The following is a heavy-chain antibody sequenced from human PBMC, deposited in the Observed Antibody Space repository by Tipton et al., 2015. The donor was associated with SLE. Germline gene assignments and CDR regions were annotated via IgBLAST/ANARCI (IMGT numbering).Heavy chain of an antibody. Sequence: SLRLSCAASGFTFSSYGMHWVRQAPGKGLEWVAVISYDGSNKYYADSVKGRVTISRDKSKNTLYLQMNGLRTEDTAMYYCARERLPGYYFDSWGQGTLVAVSS. CDR1: GFTFSSYG. J-gene: IGHJ4*02. CDR2: ISYDGSNK. D-gene: IGHD2-15*01. V-gene: IGHV3-30*19. CDR3: ARERLPGYYFDS.